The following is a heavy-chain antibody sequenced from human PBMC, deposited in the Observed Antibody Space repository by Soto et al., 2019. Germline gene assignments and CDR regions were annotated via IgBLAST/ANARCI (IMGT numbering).Heavy chain of an antibody. J-gene: IGHJ6*03. CDR2: ISWNRGSI. CDR1: GFTFEDYA. D-gene: IGHD6-19*01. Sequence: EVQLVESGGGLVQPGRSLRLCCTASGFTFEDYAIHWVRQAPGKGLEWVSAISWNRGSIGYADAVEGRFSISRDNAKNSDYLQLNSLRPEDTAIYYCAKEHNPVAQDFYSYMDVWGKGTAVTVSS. V-gene: IGHV3-9*01. CDR3: AKEHNPVAQDFYSYMDV.